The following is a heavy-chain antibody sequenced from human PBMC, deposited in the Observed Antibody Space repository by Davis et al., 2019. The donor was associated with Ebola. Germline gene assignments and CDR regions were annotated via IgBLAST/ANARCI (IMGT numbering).Heavy chain of an antibody. CDR1: GFTFRSHG. D-gene: IGHD1-1*01. Sequence: GESLKISCEESGFTFRSHGMHWVRQAPGKGLEWVSSISGTGFTTHYADSVKGRFTISRDDSRNTVFLQMNTLRAEDTAVYYCTTWLVNHFDYWGQGTLVTVTS. CDR3: TTWLVNHFDY. J-gene: IGHJ4*02. CDR2: ISGTGFTT. V-gene: IGHV3-23*01.